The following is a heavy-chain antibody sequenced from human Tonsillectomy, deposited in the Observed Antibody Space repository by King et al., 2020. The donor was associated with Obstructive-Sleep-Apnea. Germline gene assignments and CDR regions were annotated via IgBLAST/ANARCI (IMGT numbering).Heavy chain of an antibody. CDR1: GGSISSSNW. CDR2: IYHSGRT. Sequence: LQLQESGPGLVKPSETLSLTCDVSGGSISSSNWWSWVRQSPGKGLEWIGEIYHSGRTNYNPSLESRLTISVDKSKNQFSLELNSVTAADTAVYYCARDHVRKDYYGSGSFDYWGQGTLVTVSS. V-gene: IGHV4-4*02. D-gene: IGHD3-10*01. CDR3: ARDHVRKDYYGSGSFDY. J-gene: IGHJ4*02.